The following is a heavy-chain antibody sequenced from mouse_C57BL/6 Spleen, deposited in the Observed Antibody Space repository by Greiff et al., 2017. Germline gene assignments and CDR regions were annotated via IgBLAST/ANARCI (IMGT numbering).Heavy chain of an antibody. CDR1: GYAFTNYL. J-gene: IGHJ2*01. CDR3: ARELLRSFDY. D-gene: IGHD1-1*01. V-gene: IGHV1-54*01. CDR2: INPGSGGT. Sequence: GQLQQSGAELVRPGTSVKVSCKASGYAFTNYLIEWVKQRPGQGLEWIGVINPGSGGTNYNEKFKGKATLTAVKSSSTAYMQLSSLTSEDSAVYFCARELLRSFDYWGQGTTLTVSS.